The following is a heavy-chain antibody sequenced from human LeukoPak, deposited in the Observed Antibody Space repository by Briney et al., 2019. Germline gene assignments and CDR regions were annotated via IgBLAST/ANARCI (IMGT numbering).Heavy chain of an antibody. Sequence: SETLSLTCAVYGESLNGHYWSWIRQSPGKGLEWIGEGSGRGGTKFNPSLKSRVTISADTSKNQFSLKLSSVTAADTAVYHCAKNGQSGFSFDPWGRGTLVTVSS. D-gene: IGHD1-26*01. CDR3: AKNGQSGFSFDP. CDR2: GSGRGGT. J-gene: IGHJ5*02. V-gene: IGHV4-34*01. CDR1: GESLNGHY.